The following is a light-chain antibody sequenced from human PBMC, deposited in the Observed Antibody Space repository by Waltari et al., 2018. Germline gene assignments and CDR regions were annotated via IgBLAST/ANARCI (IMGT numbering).Light chain of an antibody. V-gene: IGLV1-40*01. Sequence: QSVLTQPPSVSGAPGQRVTISCTGSSSNIGAGYDVHWYQHLPRTAPKVLIYGNSNRPSGVPDRFCGSKSGTSASLGISGLQAEDEADYYCQSYDRSLSGYVFGSGTKVTVL. CDR1: SSNIGAGYD. J-gene: IGLJ1*01. CDR2: GNS. CDR3: QSYDRSLSGYV.